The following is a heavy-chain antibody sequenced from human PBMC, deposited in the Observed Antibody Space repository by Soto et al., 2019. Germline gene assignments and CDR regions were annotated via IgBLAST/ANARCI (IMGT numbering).Heavy chain of an antibody. CDR3: ARDYGGNSMEYYFDY. J-gene: IGHJ4*02. D-gene: IGHD4-17*01. CDR1: GGSISSYY. Sequence: PSETLSLTCTVSGGSISSYYWSWIRQPPGKGLEWIGYIYYSGSTNYNPSLKSRVTISVDTSKNQFSLKLSSVTAADTAVYYCARDYGGNSMEYYFDYWGQGTLVTVS. V-gene: IGHV4-59*01. CDR2: IYYSGST.